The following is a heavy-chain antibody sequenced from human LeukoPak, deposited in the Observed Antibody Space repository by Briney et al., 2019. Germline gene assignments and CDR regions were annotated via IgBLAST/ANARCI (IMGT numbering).Heavy chain of an antibody. CDR2: IYHSGST. CDR1: GGSISSSNW. D-gene: IGHD2-21*02. V-gene: IGHV4-4*02. J-gene: IGHJ4*02. Sequence: SETLSLTCAVSGGSISSSNWWSWVRQPPGKGLEWIGEIYHSGSTNYNPSLKSRVTISVDKSKNQFSLKLSSVTAADTAVYYCAYCGGDCYPPGFDYWGQGTLVTVSS. CDR3: AYCGGDCYPPGFDY.